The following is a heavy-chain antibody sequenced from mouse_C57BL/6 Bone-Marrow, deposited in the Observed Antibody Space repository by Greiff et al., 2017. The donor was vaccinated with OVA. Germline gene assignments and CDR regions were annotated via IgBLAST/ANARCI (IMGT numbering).Heavy chain of an antibody. J-gene: IGHJ4*01. CDR2: IDPEDGET. D-gene: IGHD1-1*01. Sequence: VQLKQSGAELVKPGASVKLSCTASGFNIKDSYMHWVKQRTEQGLEWIGRIDPEDGETKYAPKFQGKATITADTSSNTDYLQLSSLTSEDTAVYYCARRNYGSRGGLYYAMDYWGQGTSVTVSS. CDR3: ARRNYGSRGGLYYAMDY. CDR1: GFNIKDSY. V-gene: IGHV14-2*01.